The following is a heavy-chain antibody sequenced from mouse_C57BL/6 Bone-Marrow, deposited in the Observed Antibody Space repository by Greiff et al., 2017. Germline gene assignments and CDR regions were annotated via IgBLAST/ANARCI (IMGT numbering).Heavy chain of an antibody. CDR2: INPSNGGP. V-gene: IGHV1-53*01. Sequence: QVQLQQPGTELVKPGASVKLSCKASGYTFTSYWMHWVKQRPGKGLEWIGNINPSNGGPNYNEKFKSKATLTVDKSAIIAYMQLSSRTSKDSAVYYCARGGRGGNYWGQGTTLTVSS. J-gene: IGHJ2*01. D-gene: IGHD3-3*01. CDR1: GYTFTSYW. CDR3: ARGGRGGNY.